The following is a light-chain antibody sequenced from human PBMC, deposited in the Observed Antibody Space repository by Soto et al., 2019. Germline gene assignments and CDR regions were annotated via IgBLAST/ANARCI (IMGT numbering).Light chain of an antibody. CDR3: QQRYSSPPT. CDR1: PRVSNS. V-gene: IGKV3-11*01. CDR2: DAS. J-gene: IGKJ1*01. Sequence: ERATLSCKASPRVSNSLDWYQHKPGQAPRLLIYDASNRATAVPSRVSCSRSGQDFTLTISSLQPEDFATDECQQRYSSPPTFGQGTKVDIK.